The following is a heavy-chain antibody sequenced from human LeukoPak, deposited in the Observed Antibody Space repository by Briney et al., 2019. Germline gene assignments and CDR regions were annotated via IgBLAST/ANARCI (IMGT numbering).Heavy chain of an antibody. CDR3: ARDNRRYYDRSGYFDY. V-gene: IGHV3-66*01. CDR2: IYVSGST. D-gene: IGHD3-22*01. CDR1: RFTVSSNY. J-gene: IGHJ4*02. Sequence: GGSLRLSCAASRFTVSSNYMSWVRQAPGKGLEWVSIIYVSGSTYYADSVKGRFTISRDKSKNMVYLQMNSLRAEDTAVYYCARDNRRYYDRSGYFDYWGQGTLVTVSS.